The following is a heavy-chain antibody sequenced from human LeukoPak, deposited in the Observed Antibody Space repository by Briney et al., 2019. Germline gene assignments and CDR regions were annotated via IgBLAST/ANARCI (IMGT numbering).Heavy chain of an antibody. Sequence: PGRSLRLSCAASGFTFSSYAIHWVRQAPGKGLEWVAVISYDGSNKYYADSVKGRFTISRDNSKNTLYLQMNSLRAEDTAVYYCARVKAAAVDYWGQGTLVTVSS. CDR2: ISYDGSNK. CDR3: ARVKAAAVDY. J-gene: IGHJ4*02. CDR1: GFTFSSYA. V-gene: IGHV3-30-3*01. D-gene: IGHD6-25*01.